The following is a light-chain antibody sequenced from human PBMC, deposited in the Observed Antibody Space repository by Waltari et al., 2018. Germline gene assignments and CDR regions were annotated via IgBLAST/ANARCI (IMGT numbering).Light chain of an antibody. CDR1: QPLGTW. CDR3: QQGNSLPVT. V-gene: IGKV1-12*01. J-gene: IGKJ3*01. CDR2: GIY. Sequence: DIQMTQSPSSVSASLGDTVTINCRASQPLGTWLAWFQQKPGEAPKLLISGIYRLQPGAPPRFSGSGSGTDFTLTIAGLQPEDFATYFCQQGNSLPVTFGPGTTVDF.